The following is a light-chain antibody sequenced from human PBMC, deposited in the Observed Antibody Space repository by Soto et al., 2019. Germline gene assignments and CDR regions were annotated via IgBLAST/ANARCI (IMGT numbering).Light chain of an antibody. CDR2: RAS. V-gene: IGKV3-15*01. J-gene: IGKJ5*01. CDR1: QSINSN. CDR3: QQRQYWPPIT. Sequence: IVMTQSPATLSVSPGERATLSCRASQSINSNLAWYQQKPGQAPRLLMFRASIRATGFPARFSGSGSGTEFNITISSLQSEDFAIYYCQQRQYWPPITFGQGTRLEIK.